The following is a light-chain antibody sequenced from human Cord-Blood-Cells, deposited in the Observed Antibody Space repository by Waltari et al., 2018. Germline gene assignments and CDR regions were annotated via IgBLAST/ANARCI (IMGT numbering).Light chain of an antibody. CDR2: GAS. J-gene: IGKJ3*01. CDR3: QQYNNWPFT. CDR1: QSVSNN. Sequence: EIVMKQSPATLSVSPGERATLPCRASQSVSNNLAWYQQKPGQAPRLLIYGASTRATGIPARFSGSGSGTEFTLTISSLQSEDFAVYYCQQYNNWPFTFGPGTKVDIK. V-gene: IGKV3-15*01.